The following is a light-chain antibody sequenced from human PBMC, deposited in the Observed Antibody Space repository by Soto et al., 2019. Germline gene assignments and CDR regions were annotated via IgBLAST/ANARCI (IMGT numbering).Light chain of an antibody. CDR1: QSVSSSH. CDR2: RAS. CDR3: LQYHNLWA. V-gene: IGKV3-15*01. Sequence: VLTQSPGTLSLSPGERATLSCRASQSVSSSHLAWYQHRPGQAPRLLIYRASTRATGVPARFSGSGSGTEFTLTISSLQSEDFTVYSCLQYHNLWAFGQGTKVDIK. J-gene: IGKJ1*01.